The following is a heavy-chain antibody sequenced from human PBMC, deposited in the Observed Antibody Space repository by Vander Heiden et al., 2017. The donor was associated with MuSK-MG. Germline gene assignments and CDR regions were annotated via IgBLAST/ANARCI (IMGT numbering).Heavy chain of an antibody. Sequence: AQLVQSGGGLVQPGGSLRLPCAASGVPVNGNDMSWVRQAPGKGLEWVSVIYRSGETYYADSVKDRFTISRDSSMNTLYLQMNSLRAEDTAIYFCARGAVINYFDYWGQGTLVTVSS. CDR1: GVPVNGND. CDR2: IYRSGET. CDR3: ARGAVINYFDY. D-gene: IGHD2-21*01. J-gene: IGHJ4*02. V-gene: IGHV3-66*01.